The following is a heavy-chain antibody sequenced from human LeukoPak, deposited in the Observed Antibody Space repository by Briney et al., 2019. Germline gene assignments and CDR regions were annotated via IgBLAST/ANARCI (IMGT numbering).Heavy chain of an antibody. CDR2: IKQDGSEK. D-gene: IGHD6-13*01. J-gene: IGHJ4*02. CDR3: AREDSSSWNNY. V-gene: IGHV3-7*01. CDR1: GFTFSTYS. Sequence: GGSLRLSCAASGFTFSTYSMSWVRQAPGKGLEWVANIKQDGSEKYYVDSVKGRFTISRDNAKNSLYLQMNSLRAEDTAVYYCAREDSSSWNNYWGQGTLVTVSS.